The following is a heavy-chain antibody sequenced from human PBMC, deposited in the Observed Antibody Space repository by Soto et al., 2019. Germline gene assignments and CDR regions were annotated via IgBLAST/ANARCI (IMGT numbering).Heavy chain of an antibody. V-gene: IGHV4-39*01. D-gene: IGHD5-18*01. Sequence: SYVWGRIRKHTGKGLEWIGTIYYSGNTYFSPPLKSRVTISVDTSKSQFSLKLSSVTAADTAVYYCARQTGGRIQLCSTRYYYSATAVRVQRTTV. CDR3: ARQTGGRIQLCSTRYYYSATAV. J-gene: IGHJ6*02. CDR2: IYYSGNT. CDR1: SYV.